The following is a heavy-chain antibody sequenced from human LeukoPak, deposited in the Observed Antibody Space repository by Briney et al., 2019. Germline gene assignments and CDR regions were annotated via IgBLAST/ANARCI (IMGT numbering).Heavy chain of an antibody. CDR1: GFTFSNYD. CDR3: ARVIPPGRAAAGSFDY. D-gene: IGHD6-13*01. J-gene: IGHJ4*02. CDR2: ISGSGGSI. Sequence: GGSLRLSCAASGFTFSNYDMNWVRQAPGKGLEWVSSISGSGGSIYYADSVKGRFTISRDNSKNTLYLQMNSLRVEDTAVYYCARVIPPGRAAAGSFDYWGQGMLVTVSS. V-gene: IGHV3-23*01.